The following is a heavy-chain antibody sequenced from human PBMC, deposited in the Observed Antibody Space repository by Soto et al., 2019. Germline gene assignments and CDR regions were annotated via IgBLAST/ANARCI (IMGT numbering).Heavy chain of an antibody. Sequence: QVQLQESGPGLVKPSGTLSLTCAVSSGSITSSSWWSWVRQPPGKGLEWIGEVSHSGNTNYIPSLKCRVTVSVDKSRNQFSLRLNSVTAADTAVYYCARNRYGGYDFDYWGQGTLVTVSS. CDR2: VSHSGNT. CDR3: ARNRYGGYDFDY. D-gene: IGHD5-12*01. J-gene: IGHJ4*02. CDR1: SGSITSSSW. V-gene: IGHV4-4*02.